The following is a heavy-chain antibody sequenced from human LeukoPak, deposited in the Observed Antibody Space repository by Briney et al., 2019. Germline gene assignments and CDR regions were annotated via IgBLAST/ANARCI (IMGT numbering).Heavy chain of an antibody. J-gene: IGHJ3*02. CDR3: ASRHDYYGSGSYYSDAFDI. V-gene: IGHV4-59*01. D-gene: IGHD3-10*01. Sequence: PSETLSLTCTVSGGSISSYYWSWIRQPPGKGLGGIGYSYYSGSTNYNPSPKSRVTISVDTSKNPFSLKLSSLTAADTAVYYCASRHDYYGSGSYYSDAFDIWGQGTMVTVAS. CDR2: SYYSGST. CDR1: GGSISSYY.